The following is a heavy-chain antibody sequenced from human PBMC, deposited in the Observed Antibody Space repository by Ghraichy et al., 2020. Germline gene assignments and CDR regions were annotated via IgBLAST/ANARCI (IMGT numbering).Heavy chain of an antibody. J-gene: IGHJ4*02. CDR2: ILHYDGST. D-gene: IGHD3-22*01. V-gene: IGHV3-23*01. CDR1: GFTLSNNT. CDR3: AKGGYDTRGYSAPFDY. Sequence: LSLPCVVSGFTLSNNTMIWVRQSPGKGPEWVTTILHYDGSTYYADSVKGRFVISRDTAKNMLYLQMKRLGAEDTALYYCAKGGYDTRGYSAPFDYWGQGTLVTVSS.